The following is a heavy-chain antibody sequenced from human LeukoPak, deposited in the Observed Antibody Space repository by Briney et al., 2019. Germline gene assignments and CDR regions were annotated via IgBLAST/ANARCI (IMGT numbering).Heavy chain of an antibody. V-gene: IGHV3-48*01. Sequence: GGSLRLSCAASGFTFSSYSMNWVRQAPGKGLEWVSYISSSSSTIYYADSVKGRFTISRDNSKNTLYLQMNSLRAEDTAVYYCAKPPPYSTSDAFDIWGQGTMVTVSS. J-gene: IGHJ3*02. CDR3: AKPPPYSTSDAFDI. CDR1: GFTFSSYS. D-gene: IGHD6-6*01. CDR2: ISSSSSTI.